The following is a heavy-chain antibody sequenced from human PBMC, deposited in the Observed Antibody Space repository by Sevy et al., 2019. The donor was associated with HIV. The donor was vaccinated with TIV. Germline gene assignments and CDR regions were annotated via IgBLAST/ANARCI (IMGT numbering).Heavy chain of an antibody. CDR2: INVGNGNT. V-gene: IGHV1-3*01. CDR3: ARDQTAARKGLDY. Sequence: ASVKVSCKASGYTFTNYALHWVRQAPGQSLEWMGWINVGNGNTRYSQKFQDRFTITRGTSASTAYMELSSLTSEDTAVYYCARDQTAARKGLDYWGQGTLVTVSS. D-gene: IGHD2-15*01. J-gene: IGHJ4*02. CDR1: GYTFTNYA.